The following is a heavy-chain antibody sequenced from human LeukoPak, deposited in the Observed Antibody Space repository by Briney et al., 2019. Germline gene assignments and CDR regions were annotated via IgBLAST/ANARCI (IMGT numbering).Heavy chain of an antibody. D-gene: IGHD6-6*01. CDR2: IIPIFGTA. CDR3: AREGQLVNAFDI. J-gene: IGHJ3*02. Sequence: SVTVSCKASGGTFSSYAISWVRQAPGQGLEWMGGIIPIFGTANYAQKFQGRVTITADESTSTAYMELSSLRSEDTAVYYCAREGQLVNAFDIWGQGTMVTVSS. V-gene: IGHV1-69*13. CDR1: GGTFSSYA.